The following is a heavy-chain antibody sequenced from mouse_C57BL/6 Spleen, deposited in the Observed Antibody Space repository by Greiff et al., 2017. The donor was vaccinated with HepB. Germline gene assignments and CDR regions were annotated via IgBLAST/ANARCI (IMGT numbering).Heavy chain of an antibody. CDR3: ASSPLYYSNYDAMDY. J-gene: IGHJ4*01. Sequence: EVQLVESGGGLVKPGGSLKLSCAASGFTFSDYGMHWVRQAPEKGLEWVAYISSGSSTIYYADTVKGRFTISRDNAKNTLFLKMTSLRSEDTAMYYCASSPLYYSNYDAMDYWGQGTSVTVSS. D-gene: IGHD2-5*01. CDR2: ISSGSSTI. V-gene: IGHV5-17*01. CDR1: GFTFSDYG.